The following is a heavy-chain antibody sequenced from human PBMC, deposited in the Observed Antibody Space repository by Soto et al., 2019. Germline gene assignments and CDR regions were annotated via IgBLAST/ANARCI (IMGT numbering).Heavy chain of an antibody. CDR3: ARHVGVTGTRGFDY. D-gene: IGHD1-1*01. CDR2: FYPTTGRA. J-gene: IGHJ4*02. CDR1: GYSISSTYW. V-gene: IGHV4-4*02. Sequence: QVQLQESGPGLVKPSGTLSLTCDVSGYSISSTYWWSWVRQSPLEGLEWIGEFYPTTGRANYNPSLRSRVTISADSSKNQFSLNLRSVTAADTAVYYCARHVGVTGTRGFDYWGQGIPVSVSS.